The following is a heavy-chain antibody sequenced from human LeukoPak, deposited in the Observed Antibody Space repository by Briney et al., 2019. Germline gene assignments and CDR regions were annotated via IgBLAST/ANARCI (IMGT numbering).Heavy chain of an antibody. J-gene: IGHJ4*02. CDR1: GGTFSSYA. Sequence: SVKVSCKASGGTFSSYAISWVRQAPGQGLEWMGGIIPIFGTANYAQKFQGRVTITADESTSTAYMELSSLRSEDTAVYYCATVRSLRDFWSTYSTYPSITYYFDYWGQGTLVTVSS. CDR2: IIPIFGTA. D-gene: IGHD3-3*01. V-gene: IGHV1-69*13. CDR3: ATVRSLRDFWSTYSTYPSITYYFDY.